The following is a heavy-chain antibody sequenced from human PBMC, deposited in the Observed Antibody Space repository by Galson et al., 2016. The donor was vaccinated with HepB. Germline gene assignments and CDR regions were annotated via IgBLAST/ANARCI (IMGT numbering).Heavy chain of an antibody. CDR3: ARDHSEVADNGGYYYFDY. J-gene: IGHJ4*02. CDR2: IYSGGSS. CDR1: GFTVSSNY. Sequence: SLRLSCAASGFTVSSNYMSWVRQAPGKGLEWVSVIYSGGSSYYADSVKGRFTISRDNSKNTLYLQMHNLRAEDTAVYYCARDHSEVADNGGYYYFDYWGQGALVTVSS. V-gene: IGHV3-53*01. D-gene: IGHD3-22*01.